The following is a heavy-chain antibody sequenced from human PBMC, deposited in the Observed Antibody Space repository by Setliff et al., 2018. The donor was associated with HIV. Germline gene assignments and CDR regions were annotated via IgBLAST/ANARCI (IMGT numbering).Heavy chain of an antibody. V-gene: IGHV3-23*01. J-gene: IGHJ4*02. CDR3: AKVVSYLYGPRLAFDF. CDR2: ISGSGSTT. Sequence: GESLRLSCVAAGFTFSNYAMSWVRQPPGKGLEWVSGISGSGSTTLYADSVKGRFTISRDNSKNTVYLQMNSLRAEDTALYYCAKVVSYLYGPRLAFDFWGQGTLVTVSS. CDR1: GFTFSNYA. D-gene: IGHD4-17*01.